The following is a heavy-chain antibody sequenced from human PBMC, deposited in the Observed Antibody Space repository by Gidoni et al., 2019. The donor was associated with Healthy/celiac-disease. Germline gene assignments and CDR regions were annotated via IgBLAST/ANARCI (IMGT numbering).Heavy chain of an antibody. CDR2: IWYDGSNK. D-gene: IGHD3-22*01. J-gene: IGHJ3*02. Sequence: QVQLVESGGGVVQPGRSLRLSCAASGFTFSSYGMHWVRQAPGKGLEWVAVIWYDGSNKYYADSVKGRFTISRDNSKNTLYLQMNSLRAEDTAVYYCARDWTTMIVVVTLTGAFDIWGQGTMVTVSS. V-gene: IGHV3-33*01. CDR1: GFTFSSYG. CDR3: ARDWTTMIVVVTLTGAFDI.